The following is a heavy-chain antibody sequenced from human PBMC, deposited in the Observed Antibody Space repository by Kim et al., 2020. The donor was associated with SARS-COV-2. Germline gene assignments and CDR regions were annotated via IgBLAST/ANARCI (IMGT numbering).Heavy chain of an antibody. Sequence: SVKVSCQTSRETFLNYAIFWVRQAPGQGLEWMGGILPIFETTQDAQRFQGRVRMTADDSTNSVQMELSSLRSDDTAVYYCARAMREYSHEDLRDRVPVREDYLDEWGQGTLVTVSS. CDR3: ARAMREYSHEDLRDRVPVREDYLDE. CDR1: RETFLNYA. V-gene: IGHV1-69*13. CDR2: ILPIFETT. J-gene: IGHJ4*02. D-gene: IGHD4-4*01.